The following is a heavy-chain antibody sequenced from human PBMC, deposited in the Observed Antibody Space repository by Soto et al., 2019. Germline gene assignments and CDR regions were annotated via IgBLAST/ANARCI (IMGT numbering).Heavy chain of an antibody. J-gene: IGHJ4*02. D-gene: IGHD3-10*01. CDR2: FNPILRMS. Sequence: QVQLVQSGAEVKKPGSSVKVSCKASGDTFNFYSINWVRQAPGLGLEWVGRFNPILRMSNSAQKFQGRVTLTADKSASPAYMVLSSLRSDDTAMYYCATSYGSGSRAFDYWGQGALVTVSS. CDR1: GDTFNFYS. V-gene: IGHV1-69*02. CDR3: ATSYGSGSRAFDY.